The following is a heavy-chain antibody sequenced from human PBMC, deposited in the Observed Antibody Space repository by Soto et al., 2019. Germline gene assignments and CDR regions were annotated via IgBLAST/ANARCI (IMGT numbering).Heavy chain of an antibody. D-gene: IGHD6-19*01. J-gene: IGHJ3*01. CDR1: GFIFGNYW. V-gene: IGHV3-7*05. CDR2: IRKDESKM. CDR3: TRDISPGTRGWYFDAFDL. Sequence: EVQLVESGGGLVQPGGSLRLSCTGSGFIFGNYWMTWVRQAPGQGLEWVANIRKDESKMSYLDSVRGRFTISRDNAKNSLFLQMNDLRAEDTALYYCTRDISPGTRGWYFDAFDLWGQGTMVTVSS.